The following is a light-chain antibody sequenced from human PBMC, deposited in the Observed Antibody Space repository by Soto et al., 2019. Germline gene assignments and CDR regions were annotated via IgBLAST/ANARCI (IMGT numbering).Light chain of an antibody. J-gene: IGKJ1*01. CDR2: AAS. Sequence: DIQMPQSPSSLSASVGARVTITGRASQSISTYLNWYQQKAGLAPKLLIYAASSLQSGVPSRFSGSGSGTDFTLTISSLQPEDFATYYCKQTYSTPPTFGQGTKVDIK. V-gene: IGKV1-39*01. CDR3: KQTYSTPPT. CDR1: QSISTY.